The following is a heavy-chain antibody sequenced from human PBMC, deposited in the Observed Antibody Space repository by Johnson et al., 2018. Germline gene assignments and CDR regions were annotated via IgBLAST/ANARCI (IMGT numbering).Heavy chain of an antibody. J-gene: IGHJ3*02. CDR2: ISSGSSYI. V-gene: IGHV3-21*01. CDR1: GFSFSDFS. Sequence: QLVESGGALLKPGGSLRLSCAASGFSFSDFSMTWVRQAPGKGLEWVSSISSGSSYIYYGNSVKGRFTISRDNAKNSLYLQMNNLRAEDTAVYYCARWGYGDYGGFDIWGRGTMVTVSS. CDR3: ARWGYGDYGGFDI. D-gene: IGHD4-17*01.